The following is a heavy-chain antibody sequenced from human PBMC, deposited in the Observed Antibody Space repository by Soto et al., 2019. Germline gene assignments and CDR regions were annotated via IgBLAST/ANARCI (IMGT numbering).Heavy chain of an antibody. V-gene: IGHV1-18*04. D-gene: IGHD7-27*01. CDR2: ISAYNGNT. CDR3: ARDSGNLGNWAYFFDY. J-gene: IGHJ4*02. Sequence: QGQLVQSGAEVKKPGASVKVSCKASGYTFTDFGISWVRQAPGQGLEWMGWISAYNGNTNYAQKVQGRVTMTTDTSTRTAYMELGNLTSDDTAVYYCARDSGNLGNWAYFFDYWGQGTLVTVSS. CDR1: GYTFTDFG.